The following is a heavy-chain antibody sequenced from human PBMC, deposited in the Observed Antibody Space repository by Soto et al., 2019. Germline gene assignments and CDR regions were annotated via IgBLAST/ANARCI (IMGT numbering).Heavy chain of an antibody. CDR2: IYYSGST. J-gene: IGHJ6*02. CDR1: GGSISSYY. V-gene: IGHV4-59*01. D-gene: IGHD1-1*01. Sequence: RSLTCTVSGGSISSYYWSWIRQPPGKGLEWIGYIYYSGSTNYNPSLKSRVTISVDTSKNQFSLKLSSVTAADTAVYYCATTGTTGLDYYYYGMDVWGQGTTVTVSS. CDR3: ATTGTTGLDYYYYGMDV.